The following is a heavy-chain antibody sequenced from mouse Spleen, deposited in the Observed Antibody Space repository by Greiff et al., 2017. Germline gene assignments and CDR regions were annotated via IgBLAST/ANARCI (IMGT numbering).Heavy chain of an antibody. V-gene: IGHV5-9-1*01. CDR2: ISSGGSYT. J-gene: IGHJ3*01. CDR3: ARLDDYDRAWFAY. D-gene: IGHD2-4*01. CDR1: GFTFSSYA. Sequence: EVKLVESGGGLVKPGGSLKLSCAASGFTFSSYAMSWVRQTPEKRLEWVATISSGGSYTYYPDSVKGRFTISRDNAKNTLYLQMSSLRSEDTAMYYCARLDDYDRAWFAYWGQGTLVTVSA.